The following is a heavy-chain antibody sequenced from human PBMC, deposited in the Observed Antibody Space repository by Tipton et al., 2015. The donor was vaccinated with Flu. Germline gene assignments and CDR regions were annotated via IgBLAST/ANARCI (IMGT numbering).Heavy chain of an antibody. CDR1: GGSISSYY. V-gene: IGHV4-59*01. CDR3: ARLGYSSSFPFDY. CDR2: IYYSGST. D-gene: IGHD6-6*01. Sequence: TLSLTCTVSGGSISSYYWSWIRQPPGKGLEWIGYIYYSGSTNYNPSLKSRVTISVDTSKNQFSLKLSSVTAADTAVYYCARLGYSSSFPFDYWGQGTLVTVSS. J-gene: IGHJ4*02.